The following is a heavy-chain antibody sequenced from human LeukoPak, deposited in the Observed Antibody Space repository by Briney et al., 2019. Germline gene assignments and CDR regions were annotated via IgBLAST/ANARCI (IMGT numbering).Heavy chain of an antibody. CDR3: ARDLGTTGWHTFDY. CDR2: TYYRSKWYN. D-gene: IGHD6-19*01. J-gene: IGHJ4*02. V-gene: IGHV6-1*01. CDR1: GDSVSSKNGA. Sequence: SQTLSLTCAVSGDSVSSKNGAWNWIRQSPSKGLEWLGRTYYRSKWYNDYAESMEGRMTISQDTSKNQYSLHLNSVTPDDTAVYYCARDLGTTGWHTFDYWGQGTLVTVSS.